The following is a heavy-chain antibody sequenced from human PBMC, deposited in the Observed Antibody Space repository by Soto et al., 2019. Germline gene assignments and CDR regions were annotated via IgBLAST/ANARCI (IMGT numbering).Heavy chain of an antibody. CDR3: SRLFPYSGYDSYDY. CDR1: GDSVTSHY. D-gene: IGHD5-12*01. CDR2: MHYTGFS. J-gene: IGHJ4*02. Sequence: PSETLSLTCSFSGDSVTSHYFTWIRQSPEKGLEWIGYMHYTGFSHYSPSLKSRLTNSVDKSKNQFTLQLTSVTVADTAVYYCSRLFPYSGYDSYDYWGQGTLVTVSS. V-gene: IGHV4-59*02.